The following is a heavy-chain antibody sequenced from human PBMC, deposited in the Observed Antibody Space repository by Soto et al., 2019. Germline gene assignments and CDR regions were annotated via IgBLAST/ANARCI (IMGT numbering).Heavy chain of an antibody. V-gene: IGHV3-7*03. CDR1: GFTFSSYW. CDR2: IKQDGSEK. CDR3: ARFQGQYYDSSGYFDY. Sequence: EVQLVESGGGLVQPGGSLRLSCAASGFTFSSYWMSWVRQAPGKGLEWVANIKQDGSEKYYVDSVKGRFTISRDNAKNSLYLQMNSPRAEDTAVYYCARFQGQYYDSSGYFDYWGQGTLVTVSS. D-gene: IGHD3-22*01. J-gene: IGHJ4*02.